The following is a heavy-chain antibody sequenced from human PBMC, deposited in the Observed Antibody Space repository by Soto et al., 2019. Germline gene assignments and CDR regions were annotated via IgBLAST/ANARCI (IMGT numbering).Heavy chain of an antibody. CDR1: GYTFTSYD. J-gene: IGHJ6*02. CDR2: MNPNSGNT. CDR3: ARWPDGYYYYGMDV. Sequence: QVQLVQSGAEVKKPGASVKVSCKASGYTFTSYDINWVRQATGQGLEWMGGMNPNSGNTGYAQKFQARVTMTRNTSIITAYMELSSLRSEDTAVYYCARWPDGYYYYGMDVWGQGTTVTVSS. V-gene: IGHV1-8*01.